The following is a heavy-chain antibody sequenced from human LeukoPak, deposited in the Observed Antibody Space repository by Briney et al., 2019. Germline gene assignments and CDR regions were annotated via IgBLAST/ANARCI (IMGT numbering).Heavy chain of an antibody. D-gene: IGHD3-22*01. CDR2: ISTTSDYI. V-gene: IGHV3-21*01. CDR1: GFTFSNAW. CDR3: GRVRSYYDSSGFDY. Sequence: PGGSLRLSCAASGFTFSNAWMSWVRQAPGKALEWVSSISTTSDYIYYADSVKGRFTISRDNAENSLYLQMNSLRPEDTAVYYCGRVRSYYDSSGFDYWGQGIPVTVSS. J-gene: IGHJ4*02.